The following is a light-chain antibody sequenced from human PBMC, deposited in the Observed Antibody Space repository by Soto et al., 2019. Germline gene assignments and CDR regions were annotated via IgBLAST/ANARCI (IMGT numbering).Light chain of an antibody. Sequence: DIQMTQSPSSLSASLGDGITITCQASQDICDYLVWYQQRPGKAPDLLIYDGSSLATGVPSRFSGSRSGTEFTFTISSLQPEDFATYYCQQYDNVPHTFGQGTKVDI. J-gene: IGKJ2*01. CDR3: QQYDNVPHT. V-gene: IGKV1-33*01. CDR2: DGS. CDR1: QDICDY.